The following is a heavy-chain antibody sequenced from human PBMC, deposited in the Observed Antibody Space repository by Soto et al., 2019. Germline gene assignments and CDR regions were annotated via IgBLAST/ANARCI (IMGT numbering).Heavy chain of an antibody. CDR2: IVVGSGNT. Sequence: GASVKVSCKASGFTFTSSAVQWVRQARGQRLEWIGWIVVGSGNTNYAQKFQERVTITRDMSTSTAYMELSSLRSEDTAVYYCASTNYDPTLKERVTITVDMSKNQSSMKLSSVTAADTAVYYCARVVWEEDIVVVPAARRYYYYYYMDVWGKGTTVTVSS. D-gene: IGHD3-10*01. V-gene: IGHV1-58*01. CDR1: GFTFTSSA. J-gene: IGHJ6*03. CDR3: ASTNYDPTLKERVTITVDMSKNQSSMKLSSVTAADTAVYYCARVVWEEDIVVVPAARRYYYYYYMDV.